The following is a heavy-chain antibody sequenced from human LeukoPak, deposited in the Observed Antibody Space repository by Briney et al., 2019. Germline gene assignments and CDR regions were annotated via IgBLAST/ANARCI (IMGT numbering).Heavy chain of an antibody. CDR2: IYSGGST. D-gene: IGHD1-26*01. Sequence: PGGSLRLSCAASGFTVSSNYMSWVRQAPGKGLEWVSVIYSGGSTYYADSVKGRFTISRDNSKNTLYLQMNSLRAEDTAVYYCARGGGVGATRRNFDYWGQGTLVTVSS. CDR3: ARGGGVGATRRNFDY. V-gene: IGHV3-66*01. J-gene: IGHJ4*02. CDR1: GFTVSSNY.